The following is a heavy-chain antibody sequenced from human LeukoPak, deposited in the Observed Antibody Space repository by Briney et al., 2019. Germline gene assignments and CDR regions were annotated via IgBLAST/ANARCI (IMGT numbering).Heavy chain of an antibody. CDR3: ARDYSGYYSPFDS. J-gene: IGHJ5*01. V-gene: IGHV3-74*01. CDR2: ISSDGIAT. D-gene: IGHD3-22*01. Sequence: PGGSLRLSCAASGFTFNTYWIHWVRQAPGKGLAWVSRISSDGIATAYAESVKGRFTISRDNAKKTLYLQMSSLRVDDTGLYYCARDYSGYYSPFDSWGQGTLVTVSS. CDR1: GFTFNTYW.